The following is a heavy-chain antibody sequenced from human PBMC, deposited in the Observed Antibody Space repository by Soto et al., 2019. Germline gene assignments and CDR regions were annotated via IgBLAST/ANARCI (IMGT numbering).Heavy chain of an antibody. CDR3: GRSVGTVTPNFGY. CDR1: GFTLSSYG. V-gene: IGHV3-33*01. D-gene: IGHD4-17*01. J-gene: IGHJ4*02. CDR2: VWYDGRNK. Sequence: QVQLVESGGGVVQPGRSLRLSCVVSGFTLSSYGMHWVRQAPGKGLEWVAVVWYDGRNKYYADSVKGRFTISRDNSKNTLYLQMNSLRAEDTAVYYCGRSVGTVTPNFGYWGQGTLVTVSS.